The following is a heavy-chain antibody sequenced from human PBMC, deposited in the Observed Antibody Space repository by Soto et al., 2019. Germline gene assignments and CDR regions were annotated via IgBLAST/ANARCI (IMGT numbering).Heavy chain of an antibody. V-gene: IGHV4-30-4*01. Sequence: QVQLQESGPGLVKPLKTLSLTCTVSGGSISSGDSYWSWIRQPPGRGLEWIGYIYCSGSTYYTPSLKSRVTISVDTSKNQFSLKLSSVTAADTAVYYCARAANTYYYDSSGYYYTFDIWGQGTMVTVSS. CDR3: ARAANTYYYDSSGYYYTFDI. D-gene: IGHD3-22*01. J-gene: IGHJ3*02. CDR2: IYCSGST. CDR1: GGSISSGDSY.